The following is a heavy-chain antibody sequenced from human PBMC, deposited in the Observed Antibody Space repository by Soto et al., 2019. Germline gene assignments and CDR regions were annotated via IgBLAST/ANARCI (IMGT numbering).Heavy chain of an antibody. Sequence: SLRIFCASSGFAFSSYWMHWVLQAPGEGLVWVSRIDNDGSSTIYADSVKGRFTISRDNAKNTLYLQMNSLRAEDAAVYYCARSSFPYYFDSWGQGNLVTVSS. J-gene: IGHJ4*02. CDR1: GFAFSSYW. CDR3: ARSSFPYYFDS. CDR2: IDNDGSST. D-gene: IGHD2-21*01. V-gene: IGHV3-74*01.